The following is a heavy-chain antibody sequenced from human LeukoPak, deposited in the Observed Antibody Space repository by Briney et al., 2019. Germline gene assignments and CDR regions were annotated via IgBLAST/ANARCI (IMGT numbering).Heavy chain of an antibody. V-gene: IGHV1-18*01. CDR3: ATWIVGATLGFDY. J-gene: IGHJ4*02. Sequence: GASVKVSCKAAGHNFISYGFSWVRQAPGQGLQWRGGMGNYNGNTNYAKKFQGRVTVTTDTSTSTAHMELRTLSSDDTAVYFCATWIVGATLGFDYWGQGTLVTVSS. CDR1: GHNFISYG. CDR2: MGNYNGNT. D-gene: IGHD1-26*01.